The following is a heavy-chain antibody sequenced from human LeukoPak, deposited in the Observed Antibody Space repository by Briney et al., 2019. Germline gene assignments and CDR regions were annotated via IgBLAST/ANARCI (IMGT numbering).Heavy chain of an antibody. V-gene: IGHV3-21*01. CDR2: IGSGGNYI. D-gene: IGHD4/OR15-4a*01. CDR3: ARAKTGSGTYFDP. CDR1: GFIFNRYN. J-gene: IGHJ5*02. Sequence: PGGSLRLSCGASGFIFNRYNMNWVRQAPGKGLEWVSSIGSGGNYIYYADSVRGRFTISRDNAKNSLYLQMSSLRAEDTAVYYCARAKTGSGTYFDPWGQGTLVTVSS.